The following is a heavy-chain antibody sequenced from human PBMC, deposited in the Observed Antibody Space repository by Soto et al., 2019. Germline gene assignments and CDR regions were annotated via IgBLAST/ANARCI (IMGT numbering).Heavy chain of an antibody. D-gene: IGHD3-3*01. CDR3: SKGDSSGSFDPSSGYSTPDN. Sequence: EVQLFESGGGLVESGGSLRLSCAASGFIFQDYAMSWVRQAPGKGLEWVSTITSSDDITYSADSVRGRVTISRDNSANILLLLLTNPSVDDPATYSCSKGDSSGSFDPSSGYSTPDNWGLGTLVTVSS. CDR1: GFIFQDYA. CDR2: ITSSDDIT. J-gene: IGHJ4*02. V-gene: IGHV3-23*01.